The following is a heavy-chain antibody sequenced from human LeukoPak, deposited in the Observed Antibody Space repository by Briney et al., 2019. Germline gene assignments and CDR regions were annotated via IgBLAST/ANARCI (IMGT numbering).Heavy chain of an antibody. CDR2: INPNSGGT. CDR1: GYTFTGYY. CDR3: ARGLERTKFDY. J-gene: IGHJ4*02. V-gene: IGHV1-2*02. Sequence: ASVKVSCKASGYTFTGYYMHWVRQAPGQGLEWMGWINPNSGGTNYAQNFQGRVTMTRDTSITTAYMELSRLSSDDTAVYYCARGLERTKFDYWGQGTLVTVSS.